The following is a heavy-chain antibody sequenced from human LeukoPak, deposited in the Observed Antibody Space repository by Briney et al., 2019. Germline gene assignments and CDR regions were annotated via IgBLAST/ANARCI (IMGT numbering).Heavy chain of an antibody. J-gene: IGHJ4*02. D-gene: IGHD4-17*01. V-gene: IGHV4-4*07. Sequence: SETLSLTCTVSADSISNYYWTWIRQPAGKGLEWIGRISTSGSTNQNPSLKSRVTMSVDTSKNQFSLNLTSVTAADTAVYYCAREARDYGDSRYLDYWGQGTLVTVSS. CDR2: ISTSGST. CDR1: ADSISNYY. CDR3: AREARDYGDSRYLDY.